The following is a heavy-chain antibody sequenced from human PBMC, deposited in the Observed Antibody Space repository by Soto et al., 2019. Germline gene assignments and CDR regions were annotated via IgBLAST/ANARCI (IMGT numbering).Heavy chain of an antibody. V-gene: IGHV5-51*01. CDR1: GYSFTSYW. D-gene: IGHD2-15*01. Sequence: GESLKISCKGSGYSFTSYWIGWVRQLPGKGLEWMGNIYPGDSDTRHNPSFQGQVTISADTSISTAYMELSRRTSGDTAVYYWATQRLGDASGGSPFDYWGQGTPVTVSS. J-gene: IGHJ4*02. CDR3: ATQRLGDASGGSPFDY. CDR2: IYPGDSDT.